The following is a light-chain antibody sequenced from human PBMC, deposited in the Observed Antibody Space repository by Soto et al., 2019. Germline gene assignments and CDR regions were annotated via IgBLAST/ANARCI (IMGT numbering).Light chain of an antibody. V-gene: IGKV3-11*01. CDR1: QSVDTN. J-gene: IGKJ4*01. CDR2: DAF. Sequence: EIVLTQSPATLSLSPGERATLSCRASQSVDTNLAWYQQKPGQAPRLLIYDAFNRATGIPARFSGGGSGTDFTLTISSLEPEDVAVYYCQQRRNWSLTFGGGTKVEIK. CDR3: QQRRNWSLT.